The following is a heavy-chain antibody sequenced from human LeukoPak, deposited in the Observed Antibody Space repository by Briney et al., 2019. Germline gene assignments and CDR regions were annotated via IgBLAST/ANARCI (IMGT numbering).Heavy chain of an antibody. Sequence: ASVKVSCKASGYTFTGYYMHWVRQAPGQGLEWMGWINPNSGGTNYAQKFQGRVTMTRDTSISTAYMELSRLRSGDTAVYYCARSPRDYYDSSGYYPDYWGQGTLVTVSS. CDR3: ARSPRDYYDSSGYYPDY. CDR2: INPNSGGT. V-gene: IGHV1-2*02. J-gene: IGHJ4*02. D-gene: IGHD3-22*01. CDR1: GYTFTGYY.